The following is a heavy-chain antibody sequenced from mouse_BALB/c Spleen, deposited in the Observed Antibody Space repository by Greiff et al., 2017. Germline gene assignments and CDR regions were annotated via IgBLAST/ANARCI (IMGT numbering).Heavy chain of an antibody. D-gene: IGHD2-1*01. CDR2: INPSTGYT. CDR3: ARSYGNYDAMDY. Sequence: QVQLQQSGAELAKPGASVKMSCKASGYTFTSYWMHWVKQRPGQGLEWIGYINPSTGYTEYNQKFKDKATLTAYKSSSTAYMQLSSLTSEDSAVYYCARSYGNYDAMDYWGQGTSVTVSS. V-gene: IGHV1-7*01. J-gene: IGHJ4*01. CDR1: GYTFTSYW.